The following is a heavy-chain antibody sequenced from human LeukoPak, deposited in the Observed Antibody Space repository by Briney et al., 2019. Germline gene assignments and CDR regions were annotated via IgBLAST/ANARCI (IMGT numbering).Heavy chain of an antibody. J-gene: IGHJ5*02. D-gene: IGHD2/OR15-2a*01. Sequence: AGGSLRLSCAASGFTFSSYWMSWVRQAPGKGLEWVANIKQDGSEKYYVDSVKGRFTISRDNAKNPLYLQMNSLRAEDTAVYYCARDSPVILAGGFDPWGREPWSPSPQ. CDR3: ARDSPVILAGGFDP. CDR2: IKQDGSEK. V-gene: IGHV3-7*01. CDR1: GFTFSSYW.